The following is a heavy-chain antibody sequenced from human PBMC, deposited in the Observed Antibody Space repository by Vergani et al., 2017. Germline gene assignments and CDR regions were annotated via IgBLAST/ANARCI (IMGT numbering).Heavy chain of an antibody. D-gene: IGHD3-10*01. Sequence: EVHLLESGGGQVEAGGSLRLSCVASGFTFSNSAMSWVRQTSGKGLEWVSAISGHGDRTYYADSVKGRFTISRDNSKNTVYLQMNSLKAEDRATYYCAKDSQTYELLYPGLYDFWGQGTLVTVSS. CDR1: GFTFSNSA. J-gene: IGHJ4*02. V-gene: IGHV3-23*01. CDR2: ISGHGDRT. CDR3: AKDSQTYELLYPGLYDF.